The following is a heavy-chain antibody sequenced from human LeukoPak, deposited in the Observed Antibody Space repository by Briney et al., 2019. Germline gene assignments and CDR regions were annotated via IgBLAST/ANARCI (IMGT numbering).Heavy chain of an antibody. CDR2: IIPIFGTA. CDR3: AREGVRSSCYDY. Sequence: GASVKVSCKASGGTFSSYAISWLRQAPGQGLEWMGGIIPIFGTANYAQKFQGRVTITADESTSTAYMELSSLRSEDTAVYYCAREGVRSSCYDYWGQGTLVTVSS. V-gene: IGHV1-69*13. D-gene: IGHD6-13*01. J-gene: IGHJ4*02. CDR1: GGTFSSYA.